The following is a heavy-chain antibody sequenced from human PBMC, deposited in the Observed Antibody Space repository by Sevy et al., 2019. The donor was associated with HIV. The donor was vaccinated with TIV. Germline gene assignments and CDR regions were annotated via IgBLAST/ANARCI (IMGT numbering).Heavy chain of an antibody. J-gene: IGHJ4*02. CDR1: GGSVSSGSYY. V-gene: IGHV4-61*01. Sequence: SETLSLTCTVSGGSVSSGSYYWSWIRQPPGKGLEWIGYIYYSGSTNYNPSLKSRVTISVDTSKNQFSLKLSSVTAADTAVYYCAREKSGYSYGYHFDYWGQRTLVTVSS. D-gene: IGHD5-18*01. CDR2: IYYSGST. CDR3: AREKSGYSYGYHFDY.